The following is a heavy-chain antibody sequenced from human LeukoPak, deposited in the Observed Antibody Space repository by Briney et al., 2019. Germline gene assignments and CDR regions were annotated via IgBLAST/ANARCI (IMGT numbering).Heavy chain of an antibody. CDR2: IYYSGST. CDR3: ASTSLVLRYFDWLSGGWDH. D-gene: IGHD3-9*01. CDR1: GGSISSSSYY. J-gene: IGHJ4*02. V-gene: IGHV4-39*01. Sequence: SETLSLTCTVSGGSISSSSYYWGWIRQPPGKGLEWIGSIYYSGSTYYNPSLKSRVTISVDTSKNQFSLKLSSVTAADTAVYYCASTSLVLRYFDWLSGGWDHWGQGTLVTVSS.